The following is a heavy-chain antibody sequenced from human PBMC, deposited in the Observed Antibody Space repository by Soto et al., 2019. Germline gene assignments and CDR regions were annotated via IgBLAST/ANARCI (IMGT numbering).Heavy chain of an antibody. CDR1: GFTFSSYA. Sequence: VGSLRLSCAASGFTFSSYAMKWVRQAPGKGLKWVSLSGDSGTPTYYADSVKGRFTISRDNSGNTLFLEMYSLRAEDTAVYYCARYIPAVPDYGMDVWGQGTTVTVSS. V-gene: IGHV3-23*01. CDR2: SGDSGTPT. D-gene: IGHD2-2*01. CDR3: ARYIPAVPDYGMDV. J-gene: IGHJ6*02.